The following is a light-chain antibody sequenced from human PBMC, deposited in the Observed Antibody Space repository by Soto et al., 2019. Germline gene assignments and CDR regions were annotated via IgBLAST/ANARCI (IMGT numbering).Light chain of an antibody. Sequence: QSVLTQPASVSGSRGQSITISCSGTSRDVGGYNYVSWYQQHPGKAPKLMIYDVSNRPSGVSNRFSGSKSGNTASLTISGLQDDDEDDYYCSSYTTSSTRIFGTGTKVTVL. CDR1: SRDVGGYNY. CDR2: DVS. CDR3: SSYTTSSTRI. J-gene: IGLJ1*01. V-gene: IGLV2-14*01.